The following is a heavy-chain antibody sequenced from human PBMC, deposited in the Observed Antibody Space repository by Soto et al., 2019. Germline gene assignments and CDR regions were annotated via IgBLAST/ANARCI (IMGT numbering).Heavy chain of an antibody. D-gene: IGHD2-8*01. CDR3: ASCTNGACFLYGMDV. J-gene: IGHJ6*02. Sequence: GASVKGSCKTAGYTFTDHYMHCVRQAPGQGLEWMGWINPNSGGTNYAQKFQGRVTMTRDTSISTAYMELSRLRSDDTAIYYCASCTNGACFLYGMDVWGQGTTVIVSS. CDR2: INPNSGGT. CDR1: GYTFTDHY. V-gene: IGHV1-2*02.